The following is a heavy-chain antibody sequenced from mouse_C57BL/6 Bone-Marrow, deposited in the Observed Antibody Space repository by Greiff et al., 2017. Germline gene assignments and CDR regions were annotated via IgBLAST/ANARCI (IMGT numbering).Heavy chain of an antibody. J-gene: IGHJ2*01. CDR2: INPGSGGT. Sequence: VKVVESGAELVRPGTSVKVSCKASGYAFTNYLIEWVKQRPGQGLEWIGVINPGSGGTNYNEKFKGKATLTADKSSSTAYMQLSSLTSEDSAVYFCARSRGKVYFDYWGQGTTLTVSS. CDR1: GYAFTNYL. CDR3: ARSRGKVYFDY. V-gene: IGHV1-54*01.